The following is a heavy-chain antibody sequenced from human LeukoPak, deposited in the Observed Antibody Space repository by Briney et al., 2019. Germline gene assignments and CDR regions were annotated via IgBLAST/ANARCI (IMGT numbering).Heavy chain of an antibody. Sequence: ASVKVSCKASGHTFTSYGISWGRQAPGQGLEWMGWISAYNGNTNHAQKFQGRVTMTTDTSTSTAYMELRSLRSADTALYYCARVDSRIWRYYFDHWGQGTLVTVSS. CDR3: ARVDSRIWRYYFDH. CDR2: ISAYNGNT. CDR1: GHTFTSYG. J-gene: IGHJ4*02. D-gene: IGHD6-13*01. V-gene: IGHV1-18*01.